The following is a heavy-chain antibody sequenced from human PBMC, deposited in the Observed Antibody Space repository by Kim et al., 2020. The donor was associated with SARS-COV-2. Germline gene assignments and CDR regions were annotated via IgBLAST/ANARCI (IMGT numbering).Heavy chain of an antibody. Sequence: YSPSFQGQVTISADKSISTAYLQWSSLKASDTAMYYCARRAGQLRAFDYWGQGTLVTVSS. J-gene: IGHJ4*02. D-gene: IGHD6-6*01. CDR3: ARRAGQLRAFDY. V-gene: IGHV5-51*01.